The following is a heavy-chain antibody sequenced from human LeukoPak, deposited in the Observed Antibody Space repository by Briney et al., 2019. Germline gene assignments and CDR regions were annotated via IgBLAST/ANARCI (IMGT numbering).Heavy chain of an antibody. D-gene: IGHD3-22*01. J-gene: IGHJ3*01. CDR2: INPNSAGT. Sequence: GASVKVSCKASGYTFTGYHMHWVRQAPGQGLEWMGWINPNSAGTKYSQKFQGRVTMTRDTSISTAYMELSRLRSDDTAVYYCARDLSRYYDSSGYYDAFDFWGQGTMVTVSS. CDR1: GYTFTGYH. V-gene: IGHV1-2*02. CDR3: ARDLSRYYDSSGYYDAFDF.